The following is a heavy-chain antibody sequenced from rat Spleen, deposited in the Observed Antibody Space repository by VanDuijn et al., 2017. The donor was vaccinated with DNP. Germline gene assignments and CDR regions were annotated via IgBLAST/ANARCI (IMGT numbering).Heavy chain of an antibody. CDR2: ISYDGGST. CDR3: ARHTADWFAY. D-gene: IGHD1-11*01. Sequence: EVQLVESGGGLVQPGRSLKLSCAASGFTFSDYYMAWVRQAPTKGLEWVAYISYDGGSTNYGDSVKGRFTISRDIVRNILYLQMNSLRSEDMATYYCARHTADWFAYWGQGTLVTVSS. V-gene: IGHV5-22*01. J-gene: IGHJ3*01. CDR1: GFTFSDYY.